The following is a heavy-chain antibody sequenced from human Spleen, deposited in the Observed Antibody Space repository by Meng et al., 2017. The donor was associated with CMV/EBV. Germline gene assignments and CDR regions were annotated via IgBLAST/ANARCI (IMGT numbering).Heavy chain of an antibody. J-gene: IGHJ5*02. Sequence: KISCKASGYTFTSYAISWVRQAPGQGLEWMGGIIPIFGTANYAQKFQGRVTITRNTSISTAYMELSSLRSEDTAVYYCARSPPHNWNYEGGWFDPWGQGTLVTVSS. CDR3: ARSPPHNWNYEGGWFDP. V-gene: IGHV1-69*05. CDR2: IIPIFGTA. CDR1: GYTFTSYA. D-gene: IGHD1-7*01.